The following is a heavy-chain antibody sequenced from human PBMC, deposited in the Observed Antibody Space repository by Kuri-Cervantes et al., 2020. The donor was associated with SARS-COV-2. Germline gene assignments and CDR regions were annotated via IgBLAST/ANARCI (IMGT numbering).Heavy chain of an antibody. Sequence: GESLKISCAASGFAFSSHAMSWVRQAPGKGLEWVAAIWYDGSNKYYADSVKGRFTISRDNAKNSLYLQMNSLRAEDTAVYYCARDSSGYTDTWGQGTLVTVSS. CDR1: GFAFSSHA. CDR2: IWYDGSNK. V-gene: IGHV3-33*08. J-gene: IGHJ4*02. D-gene: IGHD3-22*01. CDR3: ARDSSGYTDT.